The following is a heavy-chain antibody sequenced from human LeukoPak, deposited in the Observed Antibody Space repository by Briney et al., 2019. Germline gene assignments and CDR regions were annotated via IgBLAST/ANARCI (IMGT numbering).Heavy chain of an antibody. D-gene: IGHD3-10*01. CDR2: INSDGRII. CDR3: ARGRGWYFDL. CDR1: GFTFSNYW. Sequence: QPGGSLRLSCAASGFTFSNYWMHWVRQVPGKGLVWVSHINSDGRIINYADSVKGRFTISRDNAKNTLYLQMNSLRVEDTAVYYCARGRGWYFDLWGRGTLVTVS. J-gene: IGHJ2*01. V-gene: IGHV3-74*01.